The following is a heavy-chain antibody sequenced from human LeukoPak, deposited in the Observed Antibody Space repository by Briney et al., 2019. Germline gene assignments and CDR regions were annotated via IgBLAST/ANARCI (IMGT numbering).Heavy chain of an antibody. CDR2: ISAYNGNT. V-gene: IGHV1-18*01. CDR3: ARGGFPLMVRGVAEVLDAFDI. CDR1: GYTFTIYG. Sequence: ASVNVSCKASGYTFTIYGISWVRQAPGQGLEWMGWISAYNGNTNYAQKLQGRVTMTTDTSTSTAYMELRSLRSDDTAVYYCARGGFPLMVRGVAEVLDAFDIWGQGTMVTVSS. J-gene: IGHJ3*02. D-gene: IGHD3-10*01.